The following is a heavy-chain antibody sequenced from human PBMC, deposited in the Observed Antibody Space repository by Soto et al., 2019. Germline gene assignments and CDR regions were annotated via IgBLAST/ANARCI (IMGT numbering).Heavy chain of an antibody. D-gene: IGHD3-22*01. CDR1: GGTFSSYA. Sequence: SVKVSCKASGGTFSSYAISWVRQAPGQGLEWMGGIIPIFGTANYAQKFQGRVTITADESTSTAYMELSSLRSEDTAVYYCARDSRDSSGYYFDWFDPWGQGTLVTVSS. J-gene: IGHJ5*02. CDR3: ARDSRDSSGYYFDWFDP. V-gene: IGHV1-69*01. CDR2: IIPIFGTA.